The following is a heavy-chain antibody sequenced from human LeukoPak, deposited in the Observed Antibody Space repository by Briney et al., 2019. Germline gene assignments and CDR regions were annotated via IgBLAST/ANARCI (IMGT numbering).Heavy chain of an antibody. CDR3: ASRDTYCSGGSCYSDFDY. Sequence: GGSLRLSCVASGFTFSSYGMHWVRQAPGKGLEWVAFIWYDGSNKYYADSVKGRFTISRDNSKNTLSLQMSSLRSEDTAVYYCASRDTYCSGGSCYSDFDYWGQGTLVTVSS. CDR2: IWYDGSNK. D-gene: IGHD2-15*01. CDR1: GFTFSSYG. V-gene: IGHV3-30*02. J-gene: IGHJ4*02.